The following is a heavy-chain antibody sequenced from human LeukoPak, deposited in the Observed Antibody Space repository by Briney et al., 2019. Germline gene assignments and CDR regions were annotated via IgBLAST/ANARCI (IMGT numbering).Heavy chain of an antibody. Sequence: SETLSLTCTVSGGSISSSSYYWGWIRQPPGKGLEWIGSIYYSGSTYYNPSLKSRVTISVDTSKNQFSLKLSSVTAADTAVYYCARGPGYDYVWGSYRKDRGGFDYWGQGTLVTVSS. J-gene: IGHJ4*02. V-gene: IGHV4-39*01. CDR1: GGSISSSSYY. CDR3: ARGPGYDYVWGSYRKDRGGFDY. CDR2: IYYSGST. D-gene: IGHD3-16*02.